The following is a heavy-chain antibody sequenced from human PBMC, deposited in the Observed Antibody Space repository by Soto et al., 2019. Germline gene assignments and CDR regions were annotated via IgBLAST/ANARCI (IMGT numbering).Heavy chain of an antibody. CDR2: ISGSGGST. CDR3: AKDGGDYYDSSGYFPQGCDY. CDR1: GFTFSSYA. D-gene: IGHD3-22*01. J-gene: IGHJ4*02. Sequence: EVQLLESGGGLVQPGGSLRLSCAASGFTFSSYAMSWVRQAPGKGLEWVSAISGSGGSTYYADSVKGRFTISRDNSKNPLYLQMNSLRAEDTAVYYCAKDGGDYYDSSGYFPQGCDYWGQGTLVTVSS. V-gene: IGHV3-23*01.